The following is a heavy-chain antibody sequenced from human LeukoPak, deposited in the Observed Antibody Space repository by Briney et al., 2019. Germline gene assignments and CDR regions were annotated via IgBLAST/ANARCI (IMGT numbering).Heavy chain of an antibody. CDR1: GGSFSGYY. J-gene: IGHJ6*02. CDR2: INHSGST. V-gene: IGHV4-34*01. CDR3: ARGLSYYYGSGSTRSYYYYGMDV. D-gene: IGHD3-10*01. Sequence: SETLSLTCAVYGGSFSGYYWSWIRQPPGKGLEWIGEINHSGSTNYNPSLKSRVTISVDTSKNQFFLELSSVTAADTAVYYCARGLSYYYGSGSTRSYYYYGMDVWGQGTTVTVSS.